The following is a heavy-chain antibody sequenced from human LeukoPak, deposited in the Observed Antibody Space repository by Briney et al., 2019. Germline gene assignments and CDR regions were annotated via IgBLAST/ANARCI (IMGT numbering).Heavy chain of an antibody. D-gene: IGHD5-18*01. V-gene: IGHV1-18*01. CDR2: ISAYNGNT. J-gene: IGHJ6*03. Sequence: GASVKVSCKASGYTFTSYGISWVRQAPGQGLEWMGWISAYNGNTNYAQKLQGRVTMTTDTSTSTAYMELRSLRSDDTAVYYCAIVDTAMSLPYYMDVWGKGTTVTVSS. CDR1: GYTFTSYG. CDR3: AIVDTAMSLPYYMDV.